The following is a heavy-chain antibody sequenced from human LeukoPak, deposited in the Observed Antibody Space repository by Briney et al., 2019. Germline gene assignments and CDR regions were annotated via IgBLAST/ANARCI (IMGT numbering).Heavy chain of an antibody. Sequence: SETLSLTCTVSGGSTSSSSYYWGWIRQPPGKGLEWIGSIYYSGSTYYNPSLKSRVTISVDTSKNQFSLKLSSVIAADTAVYYCARIYCSSTSCNGEGFDPWGQGTLVTVSS. J-gene: IGHJ5*02. CDR1: GGSTSSSSYY. D-gene: IGHD2-2*01. CDR2: IYYSGST. CDR3: ARIYCSSTSCNGEGFDP. V-gene: IGHV4-39*01.